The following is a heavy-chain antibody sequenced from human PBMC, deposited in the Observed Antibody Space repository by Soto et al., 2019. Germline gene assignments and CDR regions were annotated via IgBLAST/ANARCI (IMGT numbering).Heavy chain of an antibody. V-gene: IGHV1-18*01. J-gene: IGHJ6*02. CDR1: GYTFTSYG. Sequence: QVQLVQSGAEVKKPGASVKVSCKASGYTFTSYGISWVRQAPGQGLEWMGWISAYNGNTNYAQKLQGRVTMTTDTSTSTAYMELRSLRSDDTAVYYCARVKYNPPYDFYYGMDVWGQGTMVTVSS. CDR2: ISAYNGNT. D-gene: IGHD1-1*01. CDR3: ARVKYNPPYDFYYGMDV.